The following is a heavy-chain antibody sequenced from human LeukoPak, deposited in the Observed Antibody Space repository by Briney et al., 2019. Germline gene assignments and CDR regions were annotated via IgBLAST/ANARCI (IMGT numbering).Heavy chain of an antibody. J-gene: IGHJ4*02. Sequence: PGGSLRLSCAASGFTFSSYAMHWVRQAPGKGLEWVAVISYDGSNKYYADSVKGRFTISRDNSKNTVYLQMNSLRAEDTALYYCAIHDYLAYWGQGTLVTVSS. CDR1: GFTFSSYA. CDR2: ISYDGSNK. V-gene: IGHV3-30*14. CDR3: AIHDYLAY.